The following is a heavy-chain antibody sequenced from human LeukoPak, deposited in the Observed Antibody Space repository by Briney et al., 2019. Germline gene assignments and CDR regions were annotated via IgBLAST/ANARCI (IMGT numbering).Heavy chain of an antibody. D-gene: IGHD2-15*01. CDR2: IYYSGST. Sequence: SETLSLTCTVSGGSISSSSYYWGWIRQPPGKGLEWIGSIYYSGSTYYNPSLKSRVTISVDTSKNQFSLKLSSVTAADTAVYYCARAKRKDCSGGSCYAVYYFDYWGQGTLVTVSS. J-gene: IGHJ4*02. V-gene: IGHV4-39*07. CDR3: ARAKRKDCSGGSCYAVYYFDY. CDR1: GGSISSSSYY.